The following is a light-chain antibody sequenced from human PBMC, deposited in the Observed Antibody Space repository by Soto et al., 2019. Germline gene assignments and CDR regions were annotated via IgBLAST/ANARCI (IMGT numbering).Light chain of an antibody. V-gene: IGKV1-39*01. CDR2: GAS. CDR1: QGISTF. Sequence: DIPMTQSPSSLFASVGDRVTITCRASQGISTFLHWYQQRPGKAPSLIIYGASTLQSGVPSRFSGRGSGTEFSLTISTLQPEDVATYYCQHTRTTPRTFGQGTKVEIK. J-gene: IGKJ1*01. CDR3: QHTRTTPRT.